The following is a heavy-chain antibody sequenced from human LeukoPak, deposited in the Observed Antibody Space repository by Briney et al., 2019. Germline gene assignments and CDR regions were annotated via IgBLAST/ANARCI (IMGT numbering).Heavy chain of an antibody. Sequence: GGSLRLSCAASGFTFSSYGMHWVRQAPGKGLEWVAFIRYDGNNKYYADSVKGRFTISRDNSKNTVYLQMNSLRAEDTAVYYCAKDPTHFRVWDDYDNTRLNYWGQGTLVTVSS. CDR1: GFTFSSYG. V-gene: IGHV3-30*02. CDR2: IRYDGNNK. CDR3: AKDPTHFRVWDDYDNTRLNY. J-gene: IGHJ4*02. D-gene: IGHD3-22*01.